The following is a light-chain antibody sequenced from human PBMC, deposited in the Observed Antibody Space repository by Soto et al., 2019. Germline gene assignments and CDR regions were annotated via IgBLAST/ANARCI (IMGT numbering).Light chain of an antibody. V-gene: IGLV2-23*02. CDR1: SSDVGSYKL. Sequence: QSVLTQPASVSGSPGQSITISCTGTSSDVGSYKLVSWYQQHPGKAPKLMISEVSKRPSGISDRFSGSKSGITASLTISGLQAEDEADYYCCSYAGTSTHTVFGGGTQLTVL. J-gene: IGLJ7*01. CDR2: EVS. CDR3: CSYAGTSTHTV.